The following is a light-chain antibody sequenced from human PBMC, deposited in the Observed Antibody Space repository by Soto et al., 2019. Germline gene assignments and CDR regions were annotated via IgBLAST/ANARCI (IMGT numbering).Light chain of an antibody. V-gene: IGLV1-47*01. CDR2: RNY. Sequence: QSVLTQPPSASETPGQTVTISCSGSSSNIGSNHVYWYQHLPGTAPKLLIYRNYLRPSGVPDRFSASKSATSASLAISGLRSDDEADYYCGAWDDSLSGWVFGGGTKLTVL. CDR3: GAWDDSLSGWV. J-gene: IGLJ3*02. CDR1: SSNIGSNH.